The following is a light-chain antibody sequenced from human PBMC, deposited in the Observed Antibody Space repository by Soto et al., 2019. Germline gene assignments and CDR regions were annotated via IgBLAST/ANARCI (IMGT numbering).Light chain of an antibody. CDR2: GAS. Sequence: EIVLTQSPGTLSLSPGERATLSCRASQRVSSSYLAWYQQKPGQAPRLLIYGASIRATGIPGRFSGSGSGTDFTLTISRLEPEDFAVYYCQQYGRSPFTFGPGTKVDIK. J-gene: IGKJ3*01. CDR1: QRVSSSY. V-gene: IGKV3-20*01. CDR3: QQYGRSPFT.